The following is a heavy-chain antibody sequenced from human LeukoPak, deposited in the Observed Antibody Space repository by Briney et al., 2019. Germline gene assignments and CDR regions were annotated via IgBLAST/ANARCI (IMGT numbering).Heavy chain of an antibody. CDR1: GGTFSSYA. Sequence: GSSVKVSCKASGGTFSSYAISWVRQAPGQGLEWMGGIIPIFGTATYAQKFQGRVTITADESTSTAYMELSSLRSEDTAVYYCARAYYDILTGPQDYYYYGMDVWGKGTTVAVSS. CDR2: IIPIFGTA. J-gene: IGHJ6*04. D-gene: IGHD3-9*01. V-gene: IGHV1-69*01. CDR3: ARAYYDILTGPQDYYYYGMDV.